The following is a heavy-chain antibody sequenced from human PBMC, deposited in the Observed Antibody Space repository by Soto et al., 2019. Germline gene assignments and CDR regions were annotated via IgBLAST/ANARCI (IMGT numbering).Heavy chain of an antibody. Sequence: NPSETLSLTCTVSGGSISSGGYYWSWIRQHPGKGLEWIGYIYYSGSTYYNPSLKSRVTISVDTSKNQFFLKLSSVTAADTAVYYCARDGDERDGYNYAFDIWGQGTMVTVSS. J-gene: IGHJ3*02. CDR1: GGSISSGGYY. D-gene: IGHD5-12*01. V-gene: IGHV4-31*03. CDR3: ARDGDERDGYNYAFDI. CDR2: IYYSGST.